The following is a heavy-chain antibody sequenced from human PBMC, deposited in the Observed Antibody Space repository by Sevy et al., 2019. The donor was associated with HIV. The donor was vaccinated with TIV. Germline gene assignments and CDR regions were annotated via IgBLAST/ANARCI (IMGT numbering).Heavy chain of an antibody. CDR3: AKDMWGIAARTYFDY. CDR2: ISWNSGSI. J-gene: IGHJ4*02. D-gene: IGHD6-6*01. Sequence: GGSLRLSCAASGFTFDDYAMHWVRQAPGKGLEWVSGISWNSGSIGYADSVKGRFTISRDNAKNSLYLQMNSLRAEDTALYYCAKDMWGIAARTYFDYWGQGTLVTVSS. CDR1: GFTFDDYA. V-gene: IGHV3-9*01.